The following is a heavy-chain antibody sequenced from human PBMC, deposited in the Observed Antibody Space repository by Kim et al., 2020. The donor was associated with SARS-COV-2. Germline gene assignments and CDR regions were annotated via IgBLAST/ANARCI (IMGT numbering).Heavy chain of an antibody. CDR3: ASHLEGGLLWFGEFPGYFDL. CDR2: ISGSGGST. D-gene: IGHD3-10*01. V-gene: IGHV3-23*01. Sequence: GGSLRLSCAASGFTFSSYAMSWVRQAPGKGLEWVSAISGSGGSTYYADSVKGRFTISRDNSKNTLYLQMNSLRAEDTAVYYCASHLEGGLLWFGEFPGYFDLWGRGTLVTVSS. J-gene: IGHJ2*01. CDR1: GFTFSSYA.